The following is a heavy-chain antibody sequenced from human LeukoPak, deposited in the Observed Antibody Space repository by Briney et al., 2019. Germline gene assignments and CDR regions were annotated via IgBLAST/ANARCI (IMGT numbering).Heavy chain of an antibody. CDR3: SSAPRYWVGYFFDY. CDR2: ISAYDGNT. Sequence: ASVKLSFKASGYTFTNYGTSWVRQAPGPGLGWMGWISAYDGNTNYAQKLQGRVTLTTDRSTSTAYMELRSLRSGDTAVYYCSSAPRYWVGYFFDYWGQGTLVTVSS. V-gene: IGHV1-18*01. CDR1: GYTFTNYG. D-gene: IGHD2-15*01. J-gene: IGHJ4*02.